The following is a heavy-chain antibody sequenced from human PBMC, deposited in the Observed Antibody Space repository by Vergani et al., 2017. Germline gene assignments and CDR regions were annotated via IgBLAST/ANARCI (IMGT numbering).Heavy chain of an antibody. CDR1: GYTLTELS. V-gene: IGHV1-18*01. D-gene: IGHD6-13*01. CDR3: ARGSSSPQNPYYYYGMDV. J-gene: IGHJ6*02. Sequence: QVQLVQSGAEVKKPGASVKVSCKVSGYTLTELSMHWVRQAPGKGLEWMGWISAYNGNTNYAQKLQGRVTMTTDTSTSTAYMELRSLRSDDTAVYYCARGSSSPQNPYYYYGMDVWGQGTTVTVSS. CDR2: ISAYNGNT.